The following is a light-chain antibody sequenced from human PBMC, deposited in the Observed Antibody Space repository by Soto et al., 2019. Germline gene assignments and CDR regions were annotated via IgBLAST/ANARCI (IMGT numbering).Light chain of an antibody. J-gene: IGKJ4*01. CDR2: DAS. Sequence: EIVLTQSPATLSLSPGERATLSCRASQSVSSYLAWYQQKPGQAPRLLIYDASNRATGIPARFSSSGSGTDYALTISSLEPEDFAVYYCQQRSNWAPLTFGGGTKGEI. CDR1: QSVSSY. V-gene: IGKV3-11*01. CDR3: QQRSNWAPLT.